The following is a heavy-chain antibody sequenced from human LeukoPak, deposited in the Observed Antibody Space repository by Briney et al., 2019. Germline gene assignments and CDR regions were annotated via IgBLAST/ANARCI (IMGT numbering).Heavy chain of an antibody. V-gene: IGHV4-4*09. D-gene: IGHD6-6*01. J-gene: IGHJ4*02. CDR1: GGSISTYY. CDR3: ARHDAGIAARPFDN. CDR2: IHASGPT. Sequence: SETLSLTCTVSGGSISTYYWSWIRRPPGKGLEWIAYIHASGPTNYNPSLKSRITISVDTSKNQFSLKLGSVTAADTAVYYCARHDAGIAARPFDNWGQGTLVTVSS.